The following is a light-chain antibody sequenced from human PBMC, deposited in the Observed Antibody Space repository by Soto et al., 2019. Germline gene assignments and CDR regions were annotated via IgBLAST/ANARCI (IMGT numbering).Light chain of an antibody. V-gene: IGLV2-18*01. CDR1: STDFVSYNR. CDR2: EAS. CDR3: SLYTSENTYV. J-gene: IGLJ1*01. Sequence: SALTQPPSVSGSPGQSVTISYPGTSTDFVSYNRVSWYQQPPGTAPKLIIYEASNRPSGVPDRFSGSKSGNTASLTISGLQAADEADYYCSLYTSENTYVFGTGTKV.